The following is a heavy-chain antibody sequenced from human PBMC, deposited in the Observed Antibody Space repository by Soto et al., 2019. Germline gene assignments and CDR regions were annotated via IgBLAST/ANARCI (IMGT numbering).Heavy chain of an antibody. V-gene: IGHV1-18*01. CDR1: GYTSTSYG. D-gene: IGHD6-19*01. CDR2: ISAYNGNT. J-gene: IGHJ3*02. Sequence: ASVKVSCKASGYTSTSYGISWVRQAPGQGLEWMGWISAYNGNTNYAQKLQGGVTMTTDTSTSTAYMELRSLRSDDTAVYYCASGMQWLVGPGDAFDIWGQGTMVTVSS. CDR3: ASGMQWLVGPGDAFDI.